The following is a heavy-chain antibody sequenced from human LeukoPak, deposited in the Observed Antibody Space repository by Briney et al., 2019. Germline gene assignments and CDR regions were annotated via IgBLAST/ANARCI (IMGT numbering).Heavy chain of an antibody. CDR1: GGTFSSYA. CDR2: IIPIFGTA. Sequence: SVKVSCKASGGTFSSYAISWVRQAPGQGLEWMGGIIPIFGTANYAQKFQGRVTITADKSTSTAYMELSSLRSEDTAVYYCASGLKDYVWGGDYYFDYWGQGTLLTVSS. D-gene: IGHD3-16*01. J-gene: IGHJ4*02. CDR3: ASGLKDYVWGGDYYFDY. V-gene: IGHV1-69*06.